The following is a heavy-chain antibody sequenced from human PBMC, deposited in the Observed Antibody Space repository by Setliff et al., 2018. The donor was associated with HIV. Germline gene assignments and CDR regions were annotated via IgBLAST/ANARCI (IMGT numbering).Heavy chain of an antibody. CDR2: IYYSGST. V-gene: IGHV4-39*07. J-gene: IGHJ5*02. CDR3: ARGFTIFGVGFSADQTGNWFDP. CDR1: GGSISSSSYY. Sequence: SETLSLTCTVSGGSISSSSYYWGWIRQPPGKGLEWIGSIYYSGSTYYNPSLKSRVTLSVDTSANQFSVELSSVTAADTAVYYCARGFTIFGVGFSADQTGNWFDPWGQGTLVTVSS. D-gene: IGHD3-3*01.